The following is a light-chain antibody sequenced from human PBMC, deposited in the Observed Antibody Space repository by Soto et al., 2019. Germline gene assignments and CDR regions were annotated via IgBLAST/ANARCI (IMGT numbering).Light chain of an antibody. CDR1: QGISSP. CDR3: QKYFSFPLT. V-gene: IGKV1-8*01. J-gene: IGKJ4*01. Sequence: AIRMTQSPSSFSASTGDRVTITSRASQGISSPLAWYQVKPGKAPRLLIYTASYLESGVPSRFSGSGSGTDFTLTISSLQSEDFAVYYCQKYFSFPLTFGGGTKVEIK. CDR2: TAS.